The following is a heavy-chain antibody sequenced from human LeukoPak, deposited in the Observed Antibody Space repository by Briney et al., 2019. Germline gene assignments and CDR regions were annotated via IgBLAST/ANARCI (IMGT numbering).Heavy chain of an antibody. V-gene: IGHV4-38-2*02. CDR2: IYHSGST. J-gene: IGHJ3*02. Sequence: KPWETLSLTCAVSGYSISSGYYCGWIRQAPGKGLEWIGSIYHSGSTYYNPSLKSRVTISVDTSKNQFSLKLSSVTAADTAVYYCARDDYYHDSSAFDIWGQGTMVTVSS. CDR3: ARDDYYHDSSAFDI. CDR1: GYSISSGYY. D-gene: IGHD3-22*01.